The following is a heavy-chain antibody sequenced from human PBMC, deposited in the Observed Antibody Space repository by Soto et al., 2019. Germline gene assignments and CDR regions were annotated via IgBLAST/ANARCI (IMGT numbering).Heavy chain of an antibody. J-gene: IGHJ6*02. D-gene: IGHD6-19*01. CDR2: INHSGST. CDR1: GGSFSGYY. CDR3: ARVLRQWLVRYYYYYGMDV. V-gene: IGHV4-34*01. Sequence: XETLSLTCAVYGGSFSGYYWSWIRQPPGKGLEWIGEINHSGSTNYNPSLKSRVTISVDTSKNQFSLKLSSVTAADTAVYYCARVLRQWLVRYYYYYGMDVWGQGTTVTVSS.